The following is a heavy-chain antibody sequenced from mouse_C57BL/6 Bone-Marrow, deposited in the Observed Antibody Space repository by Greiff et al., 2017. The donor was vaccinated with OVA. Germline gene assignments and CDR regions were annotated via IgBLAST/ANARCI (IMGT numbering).Heavy chain of an antibody. D-gene: IGHD4-1*01. CDR3: IGGTSWYFDY. J-gene: IGHJ2*01. CDR2: IDPETGGT. Sequence: VQLVESGAELVRPGASVTLSCKASGYTFTDYEMHWVKQTPVHGLEWIGAIDPETGGTAYNQKFKGKAILTADKSSSTAYMELRSLTSEDSAVYYCIGGTSWYFDYWGQGTTLTVSS. V-gene: IGHV1-15*01. CDR1: GYTFTDYE.